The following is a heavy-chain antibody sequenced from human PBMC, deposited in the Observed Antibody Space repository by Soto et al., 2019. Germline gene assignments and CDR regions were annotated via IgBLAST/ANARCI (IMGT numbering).Heavy chain of an antibody. D-gene: IGHD2-2*01. V-gene: IGHV3-23*01. CDR2: IRGSGATT. J-gene: IGHJ4*02. CDR3: ANLPDSSSPSNNPLDY. Sequence: PGGSLRLSCTASGFTFSNYAMSWVRQAPGKGLEWVSAIRGSGATTDYADSVKGRFTISRDNSKNTLYLQMNSLRAEDTAVYYCANLPDSSSPSNNPLDYWGQGXLVTVHS. CDR1: GFTFSNYA.